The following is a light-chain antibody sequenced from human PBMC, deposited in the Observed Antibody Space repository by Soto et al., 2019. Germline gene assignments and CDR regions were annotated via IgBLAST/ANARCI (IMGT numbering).Light chain of an antibody. V-gene: IGLV2-14*01. CDR2: EVS. CDR1: SLDVGGYNY. J-gene: IGLJ7*01. CDR3: SSYTSTSTLVL. Sequence: QSALTQPASVSGSPGQSITISCTGTSLDVGGYNYVSWYQQHPGKAPKLMIYEVSNRPSGVSNRFSASKSGNTASLTISGLQAEDEADYYCSSYTSTSTLVLFGGGTQLTVL.